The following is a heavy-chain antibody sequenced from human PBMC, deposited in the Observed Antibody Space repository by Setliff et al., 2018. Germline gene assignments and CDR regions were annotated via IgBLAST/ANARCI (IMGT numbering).Heavy chain of an antibody. CDR1: GFSVGSLW. D-gene: IGHD3-3*01. J-gene: IGHJ5*02. V-gene: IGHV3-7*01. CDR3: ARDVYDFRTGLGGP. Sequence: PGGSLRLSCAASGFSVGSLWMAWVRQTPGKGLEWVANINEYGSAQFYVDSVLFRFTISRDNAHGSLYLQMNSLRVEATAVYFCARDVYDFRTGLGGPWGQGTRVTVSS. CDR2: INEYGSAQ.